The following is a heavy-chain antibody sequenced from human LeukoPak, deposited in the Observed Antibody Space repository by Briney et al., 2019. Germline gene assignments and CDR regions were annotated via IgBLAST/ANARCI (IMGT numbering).Heavy chain of an antibody. CDR3: ARVSSEWLSDNAFDI. CDR1: GYTFTGYY. CDR2: INPNSGGT. Sequence: ASVKVSCKASGYTFTGYYMHWVRQAPGQGLEWMGWINPNSGGTNYAQKFQGRVTMTRDTSISTAYMELSSLRSEDTAVYYCARVSSEWLSDNAFDIWGQGTMVTVSS. J-gene: IGHJ3*02. V-gene: IGHV1-2*02. D-gene: IGHD3-3*01.